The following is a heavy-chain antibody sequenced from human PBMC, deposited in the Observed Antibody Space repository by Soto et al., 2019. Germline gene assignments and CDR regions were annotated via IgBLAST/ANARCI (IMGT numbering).Heavy chain of an antibody. D-gene: IGHD3-10*01. J-gene: IGHJ4*02. CDR3: ARGPYYGSGIGFDY. V-gene: IGHV4-34*01. CDR2: INHSGST. Sequence: SETLSLTCAVSGGSISSGGYYWSWIRQPPGKGLEWIGEINHSGSTNYNPSLKSRVTISVDTSKNQFSLKLSSVTAADTAVYYCARGPYYGSGIGFDYWGQGTLVTVSS. CDR1: GGSISSGGYY.